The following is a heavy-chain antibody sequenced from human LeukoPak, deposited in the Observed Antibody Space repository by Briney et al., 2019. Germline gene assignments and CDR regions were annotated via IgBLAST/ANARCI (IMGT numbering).Heavy chain of an antibody. CDR2: IYYSGST. D-gene: IGHD6-13*01. Sequence: WVRQHPGKGLEWIGYIYYSGSTYYNPSLKSRVTISVDTSKNQFSLKLSSVTAADTAVYYCARDLGRSSSWYRHFDYWGQGTLVTVSS. CDR3: ARDLGRSSSWYRHFDY. V-gene: IGHV4-31*02. J-gene: IGHJ4*02.